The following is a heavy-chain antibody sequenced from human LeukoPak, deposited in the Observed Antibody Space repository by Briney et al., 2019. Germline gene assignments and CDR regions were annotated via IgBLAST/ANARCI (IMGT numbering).Heavy chain of an antibody. J-gene: IGHJ6*02. CDR2: INPNSGGT. D-gene: IGHD2/OR15-2a*01. CDR1: GYTVTGYY. CDR3: ARDNSDGMDV. Sequence: ASMKVSCKASGYTVTGYYIHWVRQAPGQGLEWMGWINPNSGGTNYAQKFQGRVTITRDTSISTAYMELSRLNSDDTAVFYCARDNSDGMDVWGQGTTVTAS. V-gene: IGHV1-2*02.